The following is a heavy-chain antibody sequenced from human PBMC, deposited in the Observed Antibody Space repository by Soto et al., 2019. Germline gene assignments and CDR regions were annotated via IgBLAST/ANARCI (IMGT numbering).Heavy chain of an antibody. CDR2: INAGNGKT. CDR3: ARGICVARTDGDYIDS. D-gene: IGHD4-17*01. CDR1: GYIFTNYA. Sequence: ASLNVSCNASGYIFTNYAIHWVLQAPGQRLEWVGWINAGNGKTKYSQNFQGRVTITRDTSASIAYMEVNGLRSEDTAVYYCARGICVARTDGDYIDSLGQANVVTISS. V-gene: IGHV1-3*01. J-gene: IGHJ5*01.